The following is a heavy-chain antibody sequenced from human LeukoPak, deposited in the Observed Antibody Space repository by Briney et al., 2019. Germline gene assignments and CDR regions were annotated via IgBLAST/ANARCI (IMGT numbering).Heavy chain of an antibody. D-gene: IGHD2-2*01. Sequence: SSETLSLTCTVSGGSIIIYYWSWIRRPPGKGLEWIGYIYDSGSTNYNPSLKSRVTISLDTSKNQFSLKLSSVTAADTAVYYCATTIRTTPSQIVVVPNAYFDYWGQGTLVTVSS. CDR3: ATTIRTTPSQIVVVPNAYFDY. J-gene: IGHJ4*02. V-gene: IGHV4-59*01. CDR1: GGSIIIYY. CDR2: IYDSGST.